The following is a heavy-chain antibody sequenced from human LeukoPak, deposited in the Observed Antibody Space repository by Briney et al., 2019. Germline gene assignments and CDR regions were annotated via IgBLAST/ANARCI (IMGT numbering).Heavy chain of an antibody. Sequence: ASVKVACKTSGYRFTDDYIHWVRPAPGRGLGWMGWINPDSGFTNYAPKFQGRVIMTRDTSISTAYMEVRRLRYDDTAIYYCAPTSEAYTSNWSVWGQGTLVTVSP. D-gene: IGHD3-16*01. J-gene: IGHJ4*02. CDR2: INPDSGFT. CDR3: APTSEAYTSNWSV. CDR1: GYRFTDDY. V-gene: IGHV1-2*02.